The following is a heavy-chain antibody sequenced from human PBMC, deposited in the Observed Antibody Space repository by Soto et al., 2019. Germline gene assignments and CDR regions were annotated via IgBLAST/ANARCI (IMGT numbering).Heavy chain of an antibody. CDR3: AREGDCSGGSCYRDYYYYGMDV. Sequence: QVQLVESGGGVVQPGRSLRLSCAASGFTFSSYGMHWVRQAPGKGLEWVAVIWYDGSNKYYADSVKGRFTISRDNSKNTLYLQMNSLRAEDTAVYYCAREGDCSGGSCYRDYYYYGMDVW. V-gene: IGHV3-33*01. CDR2: IWYDGSNK. CDR1: GFTFSSYG. J-gene: IGHJ6*01. D-gene: IGHD2-15*01.